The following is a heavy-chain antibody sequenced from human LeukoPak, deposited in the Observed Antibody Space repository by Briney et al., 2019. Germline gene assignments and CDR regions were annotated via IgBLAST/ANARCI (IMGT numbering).Heavy chain of an antibody. CDR1: GFTFSSFG. CDR3: TTDDWYDSSGYHALGDY. CDR2: IKSKTDGATI. J-gene: IGHJ4*02. D-gene: IGHD3-22*01. Sequence: GGSLRLSCAASGFTFSSFGMHWVRQAPGKGREWVGRIKSKTDGATIDYAAPVKGRFTISRDDSKNTLYLQMNSLKTEDTAVYYCTTDDWYDSSGYHALGDYWGQGTLVTASS. V-gene: IGHV3-15*01.